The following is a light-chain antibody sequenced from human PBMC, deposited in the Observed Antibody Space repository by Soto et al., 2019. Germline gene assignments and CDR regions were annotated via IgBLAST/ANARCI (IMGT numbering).Light chain of an antibody. CDR3: SSYTSRGTRV. CDR2: EVS. J-gene: IGLJ2*01. V-gene: IGLV2-14*01. CDR1: SSDVGGYNY. Sequence: QSVLTQPASVSGSPGQSITISCTGTSSDVGGYNYVSWYQQHPGKAPKLMIYEVSNRPSGVSNRFSGSKSGNTASLTISGLQAEDEADYYCSSYTSRGTRVFGGGTKVTVL.